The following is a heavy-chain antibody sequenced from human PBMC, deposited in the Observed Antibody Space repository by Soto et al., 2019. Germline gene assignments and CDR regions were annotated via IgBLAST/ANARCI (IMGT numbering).Heavy chain of an antibody. D-gene: IGHD3-3*01. V-gene: IGHV1-69*13. CDR2: IIPIFGTA. CDR3: ARGSLYYDFWSGYYTAGGMDV. CDR1: GGTFSSYA. J-gene: IGHJ6*02. Sequence: GASVKVSCKASGGTFSSYAISWVRQAPGQGLEWMGGIIPIFGTANYAQKFQGRVTITADESTSTAYMELSSLRSEDTAVYYCARGSLYYDFWSGYYTAGGMDVWGQGTTVTVSS.